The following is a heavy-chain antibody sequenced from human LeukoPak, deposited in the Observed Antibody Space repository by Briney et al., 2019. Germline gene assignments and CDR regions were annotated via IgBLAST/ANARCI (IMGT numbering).Heavy chain of an antibody. Sequence: ASVKVSCKASGYTFTSYGISWVRQAPGQGLEWMGWISAYNGKTNYAQKFQGRVTMTTDTSTSIAYMELRSLRSDDTAVYYCARDGDYAYYFDYWGQGTLVTVSS. V-gene: IGHV1-18*01. J-gene: IGHJ4*02. CDR3: ARDGDYAYYFDY. D-gene: IGHD4-17*01. CDR2: ISAYNGKT. CDR1: GYTFTSYG.